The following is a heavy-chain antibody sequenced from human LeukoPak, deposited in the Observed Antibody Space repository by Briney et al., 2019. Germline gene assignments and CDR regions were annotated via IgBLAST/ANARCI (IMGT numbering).Heavy chain of an antibody. D-gene: IGHD6-6*01. CDR2: FHYSGST. Sequence: PSETLSLTCTVSGDSVSSSNFFWCWIRQPPGKGLEWIGSFHYSGSTFYNPSLKSRLTISVDTSKNHFSLKLTSVTAADSAVYYSARHEYQVFPPANWFDPWGQGTLVTVSS. CDR3: ARHEYQVFPPANWFDP. CDR1: GDSVSSSNFF. V-gene: IGHV4-39*02. J-gene: IGHJ5*02.